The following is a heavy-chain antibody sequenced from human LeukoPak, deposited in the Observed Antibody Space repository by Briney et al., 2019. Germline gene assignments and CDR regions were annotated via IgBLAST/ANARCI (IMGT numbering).Heavy chain of an antibody. CDR3: VEGLYTVTTFTLHY. V-gene: IGHV3-23*01. D-gene: IGHD4-17*01. J-gene: IGHJ4*02. CDR1: GFTFNNYA. CDR2: ISASGANT. Sequence: GGSLRLSCEASGFTFNNYAMSWVRQAPGKGLEWVSTISASGANTHYAHSVKGRFTISRDNSKNTLYLHMNSLTVEDTAVFYCVEGLYTVTTFTLHYWGQGTLLTVSS.